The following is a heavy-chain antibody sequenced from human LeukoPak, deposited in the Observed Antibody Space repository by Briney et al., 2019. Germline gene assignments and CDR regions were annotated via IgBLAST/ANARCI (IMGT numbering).Heavy chain of an antibody. D-gene: IGHD4-17*01. Sequence: SETLSLTCTVSGGSISSYYWSWIRQPPGKGLEWIGYIYYSGSTKYNPSLKSRVTISVDTSKNQFSLKLSSVTAADTAVYYCARGYGDFRVEGRYFHSWGQGTLVTVSS. CDR3: ARGYGDFRVEGRYFHS. J-gene: IGHJ4*02. CDR1: GGSISSYY. V-gene: IGHV4-59*08. CDR2: IYYSGST.